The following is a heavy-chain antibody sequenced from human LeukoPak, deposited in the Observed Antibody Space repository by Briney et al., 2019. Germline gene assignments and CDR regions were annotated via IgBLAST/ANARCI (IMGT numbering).Heavy chain of an antibody. D-gene: IGHD2-2*01. CDR1: GVSISSYY. CDR2: IYTSGST. Sequence: PSETLSLTCTVSGVSISSYYWSWIRQPPGKGLEWIGYIYTSGSTNYNPSLKSRVTISVDTSKNQFSLKLSSVTAADTAVYYCARGFVVVDYWGQGTLVTVSS. J-gene: IGHJ4*02. CDR3: ARGFVVVDY. V-gene: IGHV4-4*09.